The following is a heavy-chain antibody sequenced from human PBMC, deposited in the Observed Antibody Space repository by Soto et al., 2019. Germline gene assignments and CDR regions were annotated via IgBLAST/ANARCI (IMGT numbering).Heavy chain of an antibody. CDR1: GFTFSNYA. D-gene: IGHD2-15*01. CDR3: AKSPLGYCSGGSFYTRHYFHY. Sequence: EVQLLDSGGGLVQPGGSLRLSCAASGFTFSNYAMSWVRQAPGKGLEWVSGVGGSGDSTYYADSVQGRFTISRDNSKETLYLQRNSLRGEDTAVYYCAKSPLGYCSGGSFYTRHYFHYWGQRTLVTVSS. J-gene: IGHJ4*02. CDR2: VGGSGDST. V-gene: IGHV3-23*01.